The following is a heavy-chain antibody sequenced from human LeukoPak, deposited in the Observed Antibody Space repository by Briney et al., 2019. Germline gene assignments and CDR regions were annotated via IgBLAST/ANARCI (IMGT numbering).Heavy chain of an antibody. D-gene: IGHD3-10*02. V-gene: IGHV3-23*05. CDR1: GFTFSSYA. J-gene: IGHJ6*02. CDR3: AGDLHYYVAMDV. CDR2: IGSDNKP. Sequence: GGSLRLSCAASGFTFSSYAMTWVRQAPGQGLEWVSSIGSDNKPHYSESVKGRFAISRDNSKSMLFLQLNSLRAEDTALYYCAGDLHYYVAMDVWGQGTTVTVSS.